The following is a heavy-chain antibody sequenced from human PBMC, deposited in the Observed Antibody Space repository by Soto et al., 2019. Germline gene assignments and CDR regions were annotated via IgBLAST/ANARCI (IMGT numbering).Heavy chain of an antibody. V-gene: IGHV3-21*01. CDR1: GFTFSSYS. CDR2: ISSSSSYI. J-gene: IGHJ4*02. D-gene: IGHD2-21*01. Sequence: PGGSLRLSCAASGFTFSSYSMNWVRQAPGKGLEWVSSISSSSSYIYYADSVKGRFTISRDNAKNSLYLQMNSLRAEDTAVYYCARDQPRVIPIDYWGQGALVIVSS. CDR3: ARDQPRVIPIDY.